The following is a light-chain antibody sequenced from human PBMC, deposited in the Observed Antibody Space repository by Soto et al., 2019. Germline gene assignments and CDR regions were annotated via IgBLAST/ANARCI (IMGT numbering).Light chain of an antibody. CDR1: QSVLYNSNNKNY. CDR3: QQYYDTPTYT. J-gene: IGKJ2*01. V-gene: IGKV4-1*01. CDR2: WAS. Sequence: DIVMTQSPDSLAVSLGERATINCKSSQSVLYNSNNKNYLAWYQQRPGHPPKLLIYWASTRESGVPDRFSGSGSGTDFTLTISNLQAEDVAIYYCQQYYDTPTYTFSQGTKLEIK.